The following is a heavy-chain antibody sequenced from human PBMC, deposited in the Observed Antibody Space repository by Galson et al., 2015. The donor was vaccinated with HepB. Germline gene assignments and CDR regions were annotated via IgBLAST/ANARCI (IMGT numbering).Heavy chain of an antibody. CDR3: AKNYTRHYAFDI. Sequence: SLRLSCAASGFTFSSYAMSWVRQAPGKGLEWVSAISGSGGSTYYADSVKGRFTISRDNSKNTLYLQMNSLRAEDTAVYYCAKNYTRHYAFDIWGQGTMVTVSS. CDR1: GFTFSSYA. V-gene: IGHV3-23*01. J-gene: IGHJ3*02. D-gene: IGHD3-3*01. CDR2: ISGSGGST.